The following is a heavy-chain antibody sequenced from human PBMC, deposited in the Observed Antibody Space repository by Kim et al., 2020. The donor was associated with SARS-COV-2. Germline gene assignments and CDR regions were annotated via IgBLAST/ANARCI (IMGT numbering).Heavy chain of an antibody. J-gene: IGHJ6*02. D-gene: IGHD5-18*01. CDR3: VSSPYSYTSPPYDYYGMDV. Sequence: SETLSLTCTVSGDSITTRSYSWGWVRQPPGKGLEWIGATYYSGKTYYTPSLQSRLTLSIDTSMNQVSLTLRSVTAADTAVYFCVSSPYSYTSPPYDYYGMDVWGPGTTVTVSS. CDR1: GDSITTRSYS. V-gene: IGHV4-39*01. CDR2: TYYSGKT.